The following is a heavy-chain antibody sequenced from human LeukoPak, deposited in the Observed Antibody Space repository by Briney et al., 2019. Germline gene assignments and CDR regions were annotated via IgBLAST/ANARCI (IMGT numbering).Heavy chain of an antibody. CDR1: GFTLSSNY. V-gene: IGHV3-53*01. J-gene: IGHJ4*02. Sequence: GGSLRLSCAASGFTLSSNYMSWVRQAPGKGLEWVSVIYGGGTTYYADSVMGRFTISRDNSKNRRYLQMNSLRAEDTAVYYCAKSWFGSAQTPFDYWGQGTLVTVSS. CDR3: AKSWFGSAQTPFDY. CDR2: IYGGGTT. D-gene: IGHD3-10*01.